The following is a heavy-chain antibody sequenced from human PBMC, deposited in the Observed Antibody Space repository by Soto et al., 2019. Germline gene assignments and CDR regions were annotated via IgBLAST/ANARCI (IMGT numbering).Heavy chain of an antibody. D-gene: IGHD2-2*01. CDR3: ARLRLVPAAISSYYYYGMDV. CDR2: IYPGDSDT. V-gene: IGHV5-51*01. J-gene: IGHJ6*02. CDR1: GYSFTSYW. Sequence: PWESLKISCKGSGYSFTSYWIGWVRQMPGKGLEWMGIIYPGDSDTRYSPSFQGQVTISADKSISTAYLQWSSLKASDTAMYYCARLRLVPAAISSYYYYGMDVWGQGTTVTVSS.